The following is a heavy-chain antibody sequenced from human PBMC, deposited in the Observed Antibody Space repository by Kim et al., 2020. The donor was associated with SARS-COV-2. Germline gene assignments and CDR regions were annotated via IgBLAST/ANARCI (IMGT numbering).Heavy chain of an antibody. J-gene: IGHJ5*02. D-gene: IGHD3-10*01. Sequence: GGSLRLSCAASGFTFSSYGMHWVRQAPGKGLEWVAVISYDGSNKYYADSVKGRFTISRDNSKNTLYLQMNSLRAEDTAVYYCAKDLRISYGWGVASWGKG. CDR1: GFTFSSYG. CDR2: ISYDGSNK. CDR3: AKDLRISYGWGVAS. V-gene: IGHV3-30*18.